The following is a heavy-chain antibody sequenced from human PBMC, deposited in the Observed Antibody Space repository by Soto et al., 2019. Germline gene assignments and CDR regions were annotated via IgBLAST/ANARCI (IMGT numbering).Heavy chain of an antibody. D-gene: IGHD2-15*01. Sequence: SETLSLTCAVYGGSFSGYYWSWIRQPPGKGLEWIGEINHSGSTNYNPSLKSRVTISVDTSKNQFSLKLSSVTAADTAVYYCSRGLGRSQAPGGYRGQGTTVIVSS. J-gene: IGHJ4*02. CDR1: GGSFSGYY. V-gene: IGHV4-34*01. CDR2: INHSGST. CDR3: SRGLGRSQAPGGY.